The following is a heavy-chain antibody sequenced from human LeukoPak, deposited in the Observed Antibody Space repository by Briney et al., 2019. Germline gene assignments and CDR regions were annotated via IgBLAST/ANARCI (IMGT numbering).Heavy chain of an antibody. J-gene: IGHJ4*02. CDR2: ISGDGTNT. D-gene: IGHD1-14*01. V-gene: IGHV3-43*02. CDR3: AKAPRRYGWNYFDY. CDR1: GFTFDDYA. Sequence: PGGSLRLSCAASGFTFDDYAMHWVRQAPGKGPDWVSLISGDGTNTFYADSVKGRFTISRDKSKNSLYLHMSSLRTEDTALYYCAKAPRRYGWNYFDYWGQGTLVTVSS.